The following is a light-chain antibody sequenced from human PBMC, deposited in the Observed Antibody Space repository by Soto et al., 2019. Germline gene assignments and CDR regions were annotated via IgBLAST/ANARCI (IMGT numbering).Light chain of an antibody. CDR2: INSDGRH. V-gene: IGLV4-69*01. Sequence: QPVLTQSPSASASLGASVRLTCTLSGGHSNYAIAWHRLQSEKGPQYLMRINSDGRHVTGDGIPDRFSGSRSGAERYLIISSLQSEDEGDYYCQTWGAGIQVFGGGTKLTVL. CDR1: GGHSNYA. CDR3: QTWGAGIQV. J-gene: IGLJ3*02.